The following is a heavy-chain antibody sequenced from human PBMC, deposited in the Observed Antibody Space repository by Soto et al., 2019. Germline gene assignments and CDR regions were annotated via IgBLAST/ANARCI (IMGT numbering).Heavy chain of an antibody. CDR2: ISYDGSNK. CDR1: GFTFSSYG. CDR3: AKDYSSGLPVNDY. V-gene: IGHV3-30*18. Sequence: HPGGSLRLSCAASGFTFSSYGMHWVRQAPGKGLEWVAVISYDGSNKYYADSVKGRFTISRDNSKNTLYLQMNSLRAEDTAVYYCAKDYSSGLPVNDYWGQGTLVTVSS. D-gene: IGHD6-19*01. J-gene: IGHJ4*02.